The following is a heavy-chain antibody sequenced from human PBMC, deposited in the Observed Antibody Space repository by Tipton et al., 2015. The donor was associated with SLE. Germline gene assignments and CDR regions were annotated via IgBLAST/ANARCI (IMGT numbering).Heavy chain of an antibody. J-gene: IGHJ3*02. D-gene: IGHD3-16*02. CDR1: GFTFSSYS. V-gene: IGHV3-21*01. CDR2: ISSSSSYI. Sequence: SLRLSCAASGFTFSSYSMNWVRQAPGKGLEWVSSISSSSSYIYYADSVKGRFTISRDNAKNSLYLQMNGLRAEDTAVYYCARGAYDYVWGSYRDAFDIWGQGTMVTVSS. CDR3: ARGAYDYVWGSYRDAFDI.